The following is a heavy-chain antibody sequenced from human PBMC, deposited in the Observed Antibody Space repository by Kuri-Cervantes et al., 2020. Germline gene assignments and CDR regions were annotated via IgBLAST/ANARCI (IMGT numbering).Heavy chain of an antibody. Sequence: SAVTVSCKAAGYTFTCYYMHWVRQAPGQGLEWMGGIILIFGTANYAQKFEGSVTITADKYTSTSYMKLTSQRSEDKAVYYCAREVEMATREYFDYWGQGTLVTVSS. J-gene: IGHJ4*02. V-gene: IGHV1-69*06. D-gene: IGHD5-24*01. CDR3: AREVEMATREYFDY. CDR2: IILIFGTA. CDR1: GYTFTCYY.